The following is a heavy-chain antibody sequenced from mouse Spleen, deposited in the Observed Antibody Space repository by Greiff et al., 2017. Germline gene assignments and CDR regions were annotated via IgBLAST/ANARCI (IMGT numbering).Heavy chain of an antibody. J-gene: IGHJ3*01. CDR2: IRNKANGYTT. V-gene: IGHV7-3*02. CDR1: GFTFTDYY. Sequence: EVHLVESGGGLVQPGGSLRLSCATSGFTFTDYYMSWVRQPPGKALEWLGFIRNKANGYTTEYSASVKGRFTISRDNSQSILYLQMNTLRAEDSATYYCARDMGYGSSYGFAYWGQGTLVTVSA. D-gene: IGHD1-1*01. CDR3: ARDMGYGSSYGFAY.